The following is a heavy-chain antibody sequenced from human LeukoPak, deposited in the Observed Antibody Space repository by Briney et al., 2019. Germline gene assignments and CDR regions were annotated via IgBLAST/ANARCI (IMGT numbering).Heavy chain of an antibody. Sequence: PGGSLRLSCAASGFSFRSYWMSWVRQAPGKGLEWVANIRQDGNEIYYADSVKGRFSISRDNAKNSLFLQMNILRVEDTAVYCARGRLSQDYWGQGTLVTVSS. J-gene: IGHJ4*02. D-gene: IGHD3-16*02. CDR1: GFSFRSYW. V-gene: IGHV3-7*04. CDR3: ARGRLSQDY. CDR2: IRQDGNEI.